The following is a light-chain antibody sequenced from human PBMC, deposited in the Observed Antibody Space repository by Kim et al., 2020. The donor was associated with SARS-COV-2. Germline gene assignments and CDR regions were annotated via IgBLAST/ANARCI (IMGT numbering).Light chain of an antibody. CDR2: GAS. Sequence: LSPGNTDTLSCRASQSVSRNYVAWYQQKLGQAPRLLIHGASSRATDIPLRFSGSGSGTDFTLTITRLEPEDFAMYYCLQYGSSWTFGQGTKVDIK. V-gene: IGKV3-20*01. CDR3: LQYGSSWT. CDR1: QSVSRNY. J-gene: IGKJ1*01.